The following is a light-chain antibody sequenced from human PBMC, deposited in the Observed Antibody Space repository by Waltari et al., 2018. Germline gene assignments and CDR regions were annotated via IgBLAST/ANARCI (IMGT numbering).Light chain of an antibody. CDR1: SSDVGGYNY. CDR2: EVS. CDR3: SSYAGRNNLV. V-gene: IGLV2-8*01. Sequence: QSALTQPPPASGSPGQSVTISCTGTSSDVGGYNYVSWYQQHPGKAPKLMIYEVSKRPSGVPDRFSGSKSGNTASLTVSGLQAEDEADYYCSSYAGRNNLVFGGGTKLTVL. J-gene: IGLJ2*01.